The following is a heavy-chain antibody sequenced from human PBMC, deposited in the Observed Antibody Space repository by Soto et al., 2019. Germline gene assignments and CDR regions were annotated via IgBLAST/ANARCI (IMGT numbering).Heavy chain of an antibody. Sequence: SLRLCCVASGFSSKHPGLHWVRQGPGKGLEWVSGIHWNHGATGYADSVKDRFTIFKDIVTNSVYLLMSSRRTYYTAFYYCTHDILPVGADVWDPGTSYTVS. CDR1: GFSSKHPG. CDR3: THDILPVGADV. D-gene: IGHD1-26*01. J-gene: IGHJ6*02. CDR2: IHWNHGAT. V-gene: IGHV3-9*02.